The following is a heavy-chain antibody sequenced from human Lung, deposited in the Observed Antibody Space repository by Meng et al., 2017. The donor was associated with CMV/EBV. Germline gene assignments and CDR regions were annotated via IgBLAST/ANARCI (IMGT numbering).Heavy chain of an antibody. Sequence: SXKISXAASGFTFSSYAMHWVRQAPGKGLEWVAVISYDGSNKYYADSVKGRFTISRDNSKNTLYLQMNSLRAEDTAVYYCARELRFLEWLLPTSYYYYGMDVWGQGNXVTGAS. D-gene: IGHD3-3*01. CDR3: ARELRFLEWLLPTSYYYYGMDV. CDR1: GFTFSSYA. V-gene: IGHV3-30-3*01. CDR2: ISYDGSNK. J-gene: IGHJ6*01.